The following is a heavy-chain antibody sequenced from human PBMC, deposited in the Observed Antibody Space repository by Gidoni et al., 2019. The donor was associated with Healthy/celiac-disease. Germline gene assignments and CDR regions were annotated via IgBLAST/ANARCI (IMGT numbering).Heavy chain of an antibody. CDR3: AKAWDYYGSGSPFYFDY. J-gene: IGHJ4*02. CDR1: GFTFSSYA. CDR2: ISGSGGST. Sequence: EVQLVESGGGLVQPGGSLRLSCAASGFTFSSYAMSWVRQAPGKGLEWVSAISGSGGSTYYADSVKGRFTISRDNSKNTLYLQMNSLRAEDTAVYYCAKAWDYYGSGSPFYFDYWGQGTLVTVSS. V-gene: IGHV3-23*04. D-gene: IGHD3-10*01.